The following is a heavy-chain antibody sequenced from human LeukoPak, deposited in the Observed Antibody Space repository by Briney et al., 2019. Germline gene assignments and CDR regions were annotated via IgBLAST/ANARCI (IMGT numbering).Heavy chain of an antibody. CDR2: IGGAGDNK. CDR3: ATNKDYGDFGWFDP. V-gene: IGHV3-23*01. J-gene: IGHJ5*02. CDR1: GFTFNNYA. Sequence: GGSLRLSCAASGFTFNNYAMSWVRQAPGKGLQWLPSIGGAGDNKYYADSVKGRFTISRDNSKNTLYLQMNSLRAEDTAIYYCATNKDYGDFGWFDPWGQGTPVTVSS. D-gene: IGHD4-17*01.